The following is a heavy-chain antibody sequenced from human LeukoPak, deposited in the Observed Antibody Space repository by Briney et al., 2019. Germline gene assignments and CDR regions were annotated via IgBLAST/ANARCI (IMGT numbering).Heavy chain of an antibody. CDR3: TRVPPGITGTRCFDY. J-gene: IGHJ4*02. V-gene: IGHV3-73*01. Sequence: GGSLKLSCAASGFTFSGSAMHWVRQTSGKGLEWVGRIRSKANSYATAYAASVKGRFTISRDDSKNTAYLQMNSLKTEDTAVYYCTRVPPGITGTRCFDYWGQVTLVTVSS. CDR2: IRSKANSYAT. D-gene: IGHD1/OR15-1a*01. CDR1: GFTFSGSA.